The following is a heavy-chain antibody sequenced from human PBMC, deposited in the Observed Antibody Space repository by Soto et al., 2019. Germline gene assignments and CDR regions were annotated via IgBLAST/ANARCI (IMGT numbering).Heavy chain of an antibody. V-gene: IGHV2-70*11. CDR1: GFSLSTSGMC. CDR2: IDWDDDK. D-gene: IGHD3-10*01. CDR3: ARIPPFGRAYYYYYMDV. J-gene: IGHJ6*03. Sequence: GACPTLVNPTQTLTLTCTFSGFSLSTSGMCVSWIRQPPGKALEWLARIDWDDDKYYSTSLKTRLTISKDTSKNQVVLTMTNMDPVDTATYYCARIPPFGRAYYYYYMDVWGKGTTVTVSS.